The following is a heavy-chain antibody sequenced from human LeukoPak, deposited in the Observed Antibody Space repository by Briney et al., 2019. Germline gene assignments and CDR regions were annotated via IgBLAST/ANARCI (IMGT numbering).Heavy chain of an antibody. CDR2: IYYSGST. CDR3: ASHLYDSSGYGY. Sequence: SETLSLTCTVSGGSISSYYWSWIRQPPGKGLEWIGYIYYSGSTNYNPSPKSRVTISVDTSKNQFSLKLSSVTAADTAVYYCASHLYDSSGYGYWGQGTLVTVSS. J-gene: IGHJ4*02. D-gene: IGHD3-22*01. V-gene: IGHV4-59*01. CDR1: GGSISSYY.